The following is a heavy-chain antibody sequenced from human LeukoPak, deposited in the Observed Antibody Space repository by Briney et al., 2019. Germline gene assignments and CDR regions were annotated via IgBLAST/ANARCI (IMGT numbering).Heavy chain of an antibody. CDR1: GVTVSSHQ. CDR3: ARDRAFGVDFDY. Sequence: PGASLRLSCAVSGVTVSSHQMSWVRQAPGKGLEWVSIIYSSGSTYYADSVKGRFTMSRDNSKNTLHLQMNSLRGEDTAVYYCARDRAFGVDFDYWGQGTLVTVSS. CDR2: IYSSGST. J-gene: IGHJ4*02. V-gene: IGHV3-53*01. D-gene: IGHD3-16*01.